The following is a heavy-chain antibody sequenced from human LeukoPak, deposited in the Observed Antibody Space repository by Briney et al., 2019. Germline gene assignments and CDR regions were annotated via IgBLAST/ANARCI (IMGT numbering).Heavy chain of an antibody. J-gene: IGHJ4*02. CDR1: GYIFTGYY. D-gene: IGHD3-10*01. CDR3: ASGSSNLDF. CDR2: INPNSGGT. V-gene: IGHV1-2*06. Sequence: ASVKVSCKASGYIFTGYYMHWVRQAPGQGLEWMGRINPNSGGTNYAQKFQGRVTMTRDTSVSTAYMELSGLRSDDTAVYYCASGSSNLDFWGQGTLVTVSS.